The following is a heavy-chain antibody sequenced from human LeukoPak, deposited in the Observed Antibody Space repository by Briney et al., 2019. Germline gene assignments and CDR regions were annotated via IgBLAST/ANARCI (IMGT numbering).Heavy chain of an antibody. V-gene: IGHV4-59*12. CDR1: GGSISSYY. Sequence: SETLSLTCTVSGGSISSYYWSWIRQPPGKGLEWIGYIYYSGSTNYNPSLKSRVTISVDTSKNQFSLKLSSVTAADTAVYYCARIDYDYVWGSYRFHYWGQGTLVTVSS. J-gene: IGHJ4*02. CDR3: ARIDYDYVWGSYRFHY. D-gene: IGHD3-16*02. CDR2: IYYSGST.